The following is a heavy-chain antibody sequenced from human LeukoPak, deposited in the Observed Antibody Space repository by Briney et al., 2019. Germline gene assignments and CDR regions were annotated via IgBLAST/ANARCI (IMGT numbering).Heavy chain of an antibody. D-gene: IGHD3-3*01. CDR1: GFTFSKYA. J-gene: IGHJ6*03. Sequence: GGSLKLSCAASGFTFSKYAIHWVRQAPGKGLEWVALISHRENNQNYADSVKGRFTTSRDTSKSMVYLQLNNLRTEDTAVYYCAKDHAHYDFWSGYPYYYYYYMDVWGKGTTVTVSS. CDR2: ISHRENNQ. CDR3: AKDHAHYDFWSGYPYYYYYYMDV. V-gene: IGHV3-30*18.